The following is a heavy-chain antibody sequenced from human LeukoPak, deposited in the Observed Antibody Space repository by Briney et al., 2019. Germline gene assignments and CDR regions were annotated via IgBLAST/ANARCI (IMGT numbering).Heavy chain of an antibody. V-gene: IGHV3-23*01. Sequence: PGGSLRLSCAASGFTFSSYAMSWVRQAPGKGLEWVSAISGSGGSTYYADSVKGRFTISRDNSKSTLYLQMNSLRAEDTAVYYCAKDPNKVGYDGLFDYWGQGTLVTVSS. CDR1: GFTFSSYA. CDR3: AKDPNKVGYDGLFDY. D-gene: IGHD5-12*01. J-gene: IGHJ4*02. CDR2: ISGSGGST.